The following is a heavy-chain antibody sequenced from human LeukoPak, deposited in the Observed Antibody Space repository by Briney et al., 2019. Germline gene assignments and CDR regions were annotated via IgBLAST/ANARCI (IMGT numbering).Heavy chain of an antibody. CDR2: IYPNDSDT. CDR1: GYSFTNYW. CDR3: ARHRYYDILTGYYMMNAFDI. J-gene: IGHJ3*02. Sequence: NRGESLKISCKGSGYSFTNYWIAWVRQMPGKGLEWMGIIYPNDSDTRYSPSFQGQVTISADKSISTAYVQWSSLKASDTAMYYCARHRYYDILTGYYMMNAFDIWGQGTMVTVSS. D-gene: IGHD3-9*01. V-gene: IGHV5-51*01.